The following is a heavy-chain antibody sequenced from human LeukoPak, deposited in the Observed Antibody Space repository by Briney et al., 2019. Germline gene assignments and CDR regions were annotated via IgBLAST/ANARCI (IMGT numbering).Heavy chain of an antibody. CDR1: GFTFSSYE. D-gene: IGHD3-22*01. V-gene: IGHV3-48*03. Sequence: GGSLRLSCAASGFTFSSYEMNWVRQAPGKGLEWVSYISSSGSTIYYADSVKGRFTISRDNAKNSLYLQMNSLRAEDTAVYYCAKDQTLYYYDSSGPFDYWGQGTLVTVSS. J-gene: IGHJ4*02. CDR3: AKDQTLYYYDSSGPFDY. CDR2: ISSSGSTI.